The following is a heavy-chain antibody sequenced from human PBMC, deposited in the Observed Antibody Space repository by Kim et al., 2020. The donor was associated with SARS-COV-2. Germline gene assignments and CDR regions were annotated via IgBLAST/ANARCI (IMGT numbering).Heavy chain of an antibody. D-gene: IGHD3-10*01. Sequence: GGSLRLSCAASGFTFSSYWMSWVRQAPGKGLEWVANIKQDGSEKYYVDSVKGRFTISRDNAKNSLYLQMNSLRAEDTAVYYCARGELLWFGELSYGMDVWGQGTTVTVSS. CDR2: IKQDGSEK. CDR1: GFTFSSYW. V-gene: IGHV3-7*01. CDR3: ARGELLWFGELSYGMDV. J-gene: IGHJ6*02.